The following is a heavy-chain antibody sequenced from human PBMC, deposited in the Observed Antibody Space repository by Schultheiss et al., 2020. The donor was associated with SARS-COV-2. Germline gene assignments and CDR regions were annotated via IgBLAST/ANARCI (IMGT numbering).Heavy chain of an antibody. CDR3: AVYRTKTDSGSYPFDY. J-gene: IGHJ4*02. CDR1: GFTFSSYA. Sequence: GESLKISCAASGFTFSSYAMHWVRQAPGKGLEWVAVISYDGSNKYYADSVKGRFTISRDNSKNTLYLQMNSLRAEDTAVYYCAVYRTKTDSGSYPFDYWGQGTLVTVSS. CDR2: ISYDGSNK. V-gene: IGHV3-30*07. D-gene: IGHD1-26*01.